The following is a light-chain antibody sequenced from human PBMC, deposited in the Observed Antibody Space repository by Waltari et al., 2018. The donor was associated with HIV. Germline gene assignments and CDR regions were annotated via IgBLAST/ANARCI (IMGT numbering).Light chain of an antibody. J-gene: IGKJ4*01. CDR3: QQYNDWPLT. Sequence: EKVMPQAPASLSVSSGERATPSCRASQNVIRNLAWYKQKPGQVSRLLIYGASTRASGIPARFSGSGSGTEFTLTISSLQSEDFAVYFCQQYNDWPLTFGGGTKVEI. CDR2: GAS. CDR1: QNVIRN. V-gene: IGKV3-15*01.